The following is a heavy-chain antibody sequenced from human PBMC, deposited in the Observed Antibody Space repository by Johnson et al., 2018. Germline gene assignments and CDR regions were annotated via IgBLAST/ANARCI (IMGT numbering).Heavy chain of an antibody. Sequence: EVQLVESGGGLVQPGGSLRLSCAASGFTFSSYWMSWVRQAPGKGLEWVANIKQDGSEKYYVDSVKGRFTISRDNAKNSLYLQMNSLRAEDTAVYDCARDPHPAFDYGDYETYYYYDMDVWGKGTTVTVS. J-gene: IGHJ6*03. D-gene: IGHD4-17*01. CDR1: GFTFSSYW. CDR2: IKQDGSEK. V-gene: IGHV3-7*01. CDR3: ARDPHPAFDYGDYETYYYYDMDV.